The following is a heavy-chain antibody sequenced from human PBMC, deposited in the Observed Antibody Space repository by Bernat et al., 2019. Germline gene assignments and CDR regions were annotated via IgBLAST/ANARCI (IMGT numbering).Heavy chain of an antibody. CDR1: GFTVSSNY. D-gene: IGHD2-2*01. V-gene: IGHV3-66*01. J-gene: IGHJ6*03. Sequence: EVQLVESVGGLVQPGGSLRLSCAASGFTVSSNYMSWVRQAPGKGLEWVSVIYSGGSTYYADSVKGRFTISRDNSKNTLYLQMNSLRAEDTAVYYCASSTQPYYYYYYYMDVWGKGTTVTVSS. CDR2: IYSGGST. CDR3: ASSTQPYYYYYYYMDV.